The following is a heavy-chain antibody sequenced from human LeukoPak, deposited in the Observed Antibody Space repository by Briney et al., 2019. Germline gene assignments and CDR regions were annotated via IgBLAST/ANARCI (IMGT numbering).Heavy chain of an antibody. Sequence: GGSLRLSCAASVFTFSSFSMNWVRQAPGKGLEWVSSISSSSSYTYYADSVKGRFTVSRDNAKNSLYLQMNSLRAEDTAVYYCARASSGWAVDLYYFDNWGQGTLVAVSS. CDR1: VFTFSSFS. J-gene: IGHJ4*02. CDR2: ISSSSSYT. V-gene: IGHV3-21*01. D-gene: IGHD6-19*01. CDR3: ARASSGWAVDLYYFDN.